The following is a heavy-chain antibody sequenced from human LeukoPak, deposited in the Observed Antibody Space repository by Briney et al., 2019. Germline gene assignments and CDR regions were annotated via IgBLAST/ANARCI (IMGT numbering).Heavy chain of an antibody. CDR1: GFTVSSNY. CDR2: IYSGGST. J-gene: IGHJ6*03. V-gene: IGHV3-53*01. CDR3: AREVTAARPSVYYMDV. D-gene: IGHD6-6*01. Sequence: PGGSLRLSCAASGFTVSSNYMSWVRQAPGKGLEWVSVIYSGGSTYYADSVKGRFTISRDNAKNSLYLQMNSLRAEDTALYYCAREVTAARPSVYYMDVWGKGTTVTVSS.